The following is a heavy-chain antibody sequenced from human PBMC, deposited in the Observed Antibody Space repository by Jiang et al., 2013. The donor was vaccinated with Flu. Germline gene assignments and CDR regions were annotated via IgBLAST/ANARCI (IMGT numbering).Heavy chain of an antibody. Sequence: SGAEVKKPGASVKVSCKVSGYNFSGEALHWVRQAPGQTLEWLGWISGGNGNTKYSQSLQGRVTITRDTSASIGYMELRSLRSEDTALYYCASSPENSGFYYIPLDYWGQGTLGRRLL. CDR1: GYNFSGEA. J-gene: IGHJ4*02. V-gene: IGHV1-3*01. CDR3: ASSPENSGFYYIPLDY. D-gene: IGHD3-22*01. CDR2: ISGGNGNT.